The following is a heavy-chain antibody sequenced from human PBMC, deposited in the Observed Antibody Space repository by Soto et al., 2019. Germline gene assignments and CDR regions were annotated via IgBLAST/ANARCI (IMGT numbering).Heavy chain of an antibody. V-gene: IGHV3-74*01. D-gene: IGHD3-10*01. J-gene: IGHJ4*02. CDR3: AREDGSGSYYNVGDY. CDR2: INSDGSST. CDR1: GFPFSSYW. Sequence: GGSLRLSCAASGFPFSSYWMHWVRQAPGKGLVRVSRINSDGSSTTYADSVKGRFTISRDNAKNTLYLQMNSLRAEDTAVYYCAREDGSGSYYNVGDYWGQGTLVTVSS.